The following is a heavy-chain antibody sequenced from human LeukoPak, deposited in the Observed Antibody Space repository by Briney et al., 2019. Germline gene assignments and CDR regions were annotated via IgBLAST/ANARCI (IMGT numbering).Heavy chain of an antibody. J-gene: IGHJ5*02. D-gene: IGHD6-19*01. CDR2: IYYSGST. CDR3: ARYGTPGSSGWYRWFDP. CDR1: GGSISSYY. V-gene: IGHV4-59*08. Sequence: SETLSLTCTVSGGSISSYYWSWIRQPPGKGLEWIGYIYYSGSTNYNPSLKSRVTISVDTSKNQFSLKLSSVTAADTAVYYCARYGTPGSSGWYRWFDPWGQGTLVTVSS.